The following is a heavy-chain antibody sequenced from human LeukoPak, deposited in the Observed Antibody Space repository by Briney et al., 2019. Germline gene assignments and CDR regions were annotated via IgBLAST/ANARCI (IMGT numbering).Heavy chain of an antibody. J-gene: IGHJ4*02. CDR2: ISGSSGST. D-gene: IGHD3-22*01. Sequence: PGGSLRLSCAASGFTFSTYAMNWVRQVPGKGLERVSAISGSSGSTYYADSVKGRFTISRDNSKNTLYLQMNSLRAEDTAVYYCAKDHPLYYYDSSGYYYAPFDYWGQGTLVTVSS. V-gene: IGHV3-23*01. CDR1: GFTFSTYA. CDR3: AKDHPLYYYDSSGYYYAPFDY.